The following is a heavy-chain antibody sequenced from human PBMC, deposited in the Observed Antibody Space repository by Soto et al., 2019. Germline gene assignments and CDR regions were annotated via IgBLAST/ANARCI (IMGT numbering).Heavy chain of an antibody. J-gene: IGHJ6*02. Sequence: QVQLQESGPGLVKPSQTLSLTCTVSGGSISSGGYYWSWIRQHPGKGLEWIGYIYYSGSTYYTPSLTIRVTISVDTSKNQFSLKLSSVTAADTAVYYCARENYSYYYYGMDVWGQGTTVTVSS. D-gene: IGHD4-4*01. V-gene: IGHV4-31*03. CDR1: GGSISSGGYY. CDR3: ARENYSYYYYGMDV. CDR2: IYYSGST.